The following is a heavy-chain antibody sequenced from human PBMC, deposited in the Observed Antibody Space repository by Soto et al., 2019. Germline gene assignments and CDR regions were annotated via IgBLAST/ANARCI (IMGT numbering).Heavy chain of an antibody. V-gene: IGHV3-21*01. CDR1: GFTFSSYS. CDR3: AGDEGYCSSTNCYFGY. D-gene: IGHD2-2*01. Sequence: PGGSLRLSCAASGFTFSSYSMNWVRQAPGKGLEWVSSISSSSSYMYYADSVKGRFTISRDNAKNSLYLQMNSLRAEDTAMYYCAGDEGYCSSTNCYFGYWGQGTLVTVSS. J-gene: IGHJ4*02. CDR2: ISSSSSYM.